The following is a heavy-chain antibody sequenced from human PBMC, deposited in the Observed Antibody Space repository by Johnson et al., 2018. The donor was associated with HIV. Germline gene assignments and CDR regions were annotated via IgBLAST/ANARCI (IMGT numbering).Heavy chain of an antibody. CDR1: GFTFSSYA. D-gene: IGHD2-21*01. J-gene: IGHJ3*02. V-gene: IGHV3-30-3*01. Sequence: QVQLVESGGGGVQPGRSLRLSCAASGFTFSSYAMHWVRQAPGKGLEWVAVISYDGSNKYYADSVKGRFTLSRDNSKNTLYLHMSSLRTEDTAVYYCARGGGCGGDCYSGYDAFDIWGQGTVVTVSS. CDR3: ARGGGCGGDCYSGYDAFDI. CDR2: ISYDGSNK.